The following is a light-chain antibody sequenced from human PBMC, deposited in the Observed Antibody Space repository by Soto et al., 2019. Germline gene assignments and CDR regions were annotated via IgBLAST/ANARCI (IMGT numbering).Light chain of an antibody. V-gene: IGLV2-11*01. CDR3: CSYAGTSWV. J-gene: IGLJ3*02. CDR2: DVS. CDR1: SSDVGGYNY. Sequence: QSALTQPRSVSGSPGQSVTISCTGTSSDVGGYNYVSWYQQYPGKALKLMIYDVSKRPSGVPDRFSGSKSGNTASLTISGLQAEDEADYHCCSYAGTSWVFGGGTKLTVL.